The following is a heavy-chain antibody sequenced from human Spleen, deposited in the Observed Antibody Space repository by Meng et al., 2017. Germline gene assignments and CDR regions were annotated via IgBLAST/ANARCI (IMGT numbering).Heavy chain of an antibody. CDR1: GFIFSSYA. V-gene: IGHV3-23*01. CDR2: ISSSGGST. CDR3: AKEKGYFDY. Sequence: EVQLFESGGGLVQPGGSLRLSCEASGFIFSSYAMIWVRQAPGKGLDWVSSISSSGGSTYYADSVKGRFTISRDNSKKTLYLQMNRLRVEDTAVYYCAKEKGYFDYWGQGILVTVSS. J-gene: IGHJ4*02.